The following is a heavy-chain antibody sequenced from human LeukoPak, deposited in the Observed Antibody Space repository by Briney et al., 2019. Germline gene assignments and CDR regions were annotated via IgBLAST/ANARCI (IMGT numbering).Heavy chain of an antibody. CDR1: GFTFSSYA. J-gene: IGHJ5*02. D-gene: IGHD4-11*01. V-gene: IGHV3-30-3*01. CDR3: ARGMGSNQNWFDP. Sequence: PGGSLRLSCAASGFTFSSYAMHWVRQAPGKGLEWVAVISYDGSNKYYADSVKGRFTVSRDNSKNTLYLQMNSLRAEDTAVYYCARGMGSNQNWFDPWGQGTLVTVSS. CDR2: ISYDGSNK.